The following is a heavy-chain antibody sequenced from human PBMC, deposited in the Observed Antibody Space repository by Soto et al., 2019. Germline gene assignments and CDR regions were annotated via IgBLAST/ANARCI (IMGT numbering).Heavy chain of an antibody. J-gene: IGHJ5*02. CDR1: GGSISSGGYY. Sequence: SSETLSLTCTVSGGSISSGGYYWSWIRQHPGKGLEWIGYIYYSGSTYYNPSLKSRVTISVDTSKNQFSLKLSSVTAADTAVYYCARSYCSGGSCFPSWFDPWGQGTLVTVS. CDR2: IYYSGST. V-gene: IGHV4-31*03. CDR3: ARSYCSGGSCFPSWFDP. D-gene: IGHD2-15*01.